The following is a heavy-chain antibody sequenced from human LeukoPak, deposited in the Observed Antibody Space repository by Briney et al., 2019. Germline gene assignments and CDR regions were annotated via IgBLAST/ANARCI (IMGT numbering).Heavy chain of an antibody. D-gene: IGHD1-26*01. CDR1: GNTLSELS. Sequence: SVKVSCKASGNTLSELSMHWVRQAPGQGLEWMGGIIPIFGTANYAQKFQGRVTITTDESTSTAYMELSSLRSEDTAVYYCARSEGGSYFSGFDYWGQGTLVTVSS. V-gene: IGHV1-69*05. J-gene: IGHJ4*02. CDR2: IIPIFGTA. CDR3: ARSEGGSYFSGFDY.